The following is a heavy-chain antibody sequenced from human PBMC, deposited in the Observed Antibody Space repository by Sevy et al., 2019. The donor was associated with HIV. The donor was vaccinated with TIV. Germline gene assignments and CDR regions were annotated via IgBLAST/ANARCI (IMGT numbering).Heavy chain of an antibody. V-gene: IGHV1-8*01. CDR3: AGGVGGVRGVIMGYYYYGMDV. CDR2: MNPNSGNT. Sequence: ASVKVSCKASGYTFTSYDINWVRQATGQGLEWMEWMNPNSGNTGYAQKFQGRVTMTRNTSISTAYMELSSLGSEDTAGVFRAGGVGGVRGVIMGYYYYGMDVWGQGTTVTVSS. D-gene: IGHD3-10*01. CDR1: GYTFTSYD. J-gene: IGHJ6*02.